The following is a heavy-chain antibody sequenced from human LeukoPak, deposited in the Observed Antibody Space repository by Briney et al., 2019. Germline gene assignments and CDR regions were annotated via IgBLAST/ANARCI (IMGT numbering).Heavy chain of an antibody. CDR1: GFTFSSYG. J-gene: IGHJ4*02. CDR2: ISYDGSNK. CDR3: AKLPDLIAASDPYYFDY. Sequence: GGSLRLSCAASGFTFSSYGMHWIRQAPGKGLEWVAVISYDGSNKYYADSVKGRFTISRDNSKNTLYLQMNSLRAEDTAVYYCAKLPDLIAASDPYYFDYWGQGTLVTVSS. D-gene: IGHD6-6*01. V-gene: IGHV3-30-3*02.